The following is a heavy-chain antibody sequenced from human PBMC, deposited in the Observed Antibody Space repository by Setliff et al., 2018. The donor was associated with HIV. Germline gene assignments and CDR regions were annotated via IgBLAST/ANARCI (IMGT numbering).Heavy chain of an antibody. CDR3: ASLSGFYHKYNWFDP. Sequence: LSLTCTVSGGSISSSSYYWGWIRQPPGKGLEWIGSIYYSGSTYYNPSLKSRVTISVDTSKNQFSLKLSSVTAADTAVYYCASLSGFYHKYNWFDPWGQGTLVTVSS. D-gene: IGHD2-2*01. CDR2: IYYSGST. J-gene: IGHJ5*02. CDR1: GGSISSSSYY. V-gene: IGHV4-39*01.